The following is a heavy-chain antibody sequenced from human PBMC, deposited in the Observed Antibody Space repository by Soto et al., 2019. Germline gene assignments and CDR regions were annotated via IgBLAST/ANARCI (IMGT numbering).Heavy chain of an antibody. Sequence: SVKVSCKASGGTFSSYAISWVRQAPGQGLEWMGGIIPIFGTANYAQKFQGRVTITADESTSTAYMELSSLRSEDTAVYYCARSTRIQLWAQDYWGQGTLVTVSS. CDR2: IIPIFGTA. D-gene: IGHD5-18*01. CDR1: GGTFSSYA. CDR3: ARSTRIQLWAQDY. J-gene: IGHJ4*02. V-gene: IGHV1-69*13.